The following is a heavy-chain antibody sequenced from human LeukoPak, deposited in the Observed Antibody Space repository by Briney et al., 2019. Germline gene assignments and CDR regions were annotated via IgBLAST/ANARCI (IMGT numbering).Heavy chain of an antibody. Sequence: GGSLRLSCAASGFTFSSYEMNWVRQAPGKGLEWVSYISSSGNTIYYADSVKGRFTISRDNAKNSLYLQMNSLRAEDTAVYYCARSDPYGSGSYPGGMDVWGQGTTVTVSS. V-gene: IGHV3-48*03. CDR3: ARSDPYGSGSYPGGMDV. CDR2: ISSSGNTI. CDR1: GFTFSSYE. D-gene: IGHD3-10*01. J-gene: IGHJ6*02.